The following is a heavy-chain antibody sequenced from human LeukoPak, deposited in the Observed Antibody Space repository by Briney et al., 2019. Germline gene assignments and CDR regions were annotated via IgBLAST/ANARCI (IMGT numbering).Heavy chain of an antibody. CDR2: ISSSSYI. Sequence: GGSLRLSCAASGFTFSSYSMTWVRQAPGKGLEWVSSISSSSYIYYADSVEGRFTISRDNAKNSLYLQMNSLRAEDTAVYYCARDVGLDPWGQGTLVTVSS. CDR1: GFTFSSYS. V-gene: IGHV3-21*01. CDR3: ARDVGLDP. J-gene: IGHJ5*02.